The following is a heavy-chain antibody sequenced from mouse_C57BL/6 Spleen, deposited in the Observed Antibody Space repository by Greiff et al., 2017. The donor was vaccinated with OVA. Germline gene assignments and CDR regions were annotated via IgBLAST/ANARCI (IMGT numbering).Heavy chain of an antibody. J-gene: IGHJ4*01. Sequence: VQLKQSGPELVKPGASVKISCKASGYSFTDYNMNWVKQSNGKSLEWIGVINPNYGTTSYNQKFKGKATLTVDQSSSTAYMQLNSLTSEDSAVYYCASIYYYGSTYYAMDYWGQGTSVTVSS. V-gene: IGHV1-39*01. CDR2: INPNYGTT. CDR1: GYSFTDYN. CDR3: ASIYYYGSTYYAMDY. D-gene: IGHD1-1*01.